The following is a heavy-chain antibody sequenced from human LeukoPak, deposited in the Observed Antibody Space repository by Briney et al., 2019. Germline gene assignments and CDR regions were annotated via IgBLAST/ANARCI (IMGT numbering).Heavy chain of an antibody. D-gene: IGHD3-3*01. CDR1: GGSTSSYY. V-gene: IGHV4-4*07. Sequence: KPSETLSLTCTVSGGSTSSYYWSWIRQPAGKGLEWIGRIYTSGSTNYNPSLKSRVTMSVDTSKNQFSLKLSSVTAADTAVYYCARVEGGGSYYDFWSGYYVFDIWGQGTMVTVSS. CDR2: IYTSGST. J-gene: IGHJ3*02. CDR3: ARVEGGGSYYDFWSGYYVFDI.